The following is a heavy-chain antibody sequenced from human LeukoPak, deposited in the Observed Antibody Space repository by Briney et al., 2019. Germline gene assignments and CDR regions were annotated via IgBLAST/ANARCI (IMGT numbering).Heavy chain of an antibody. J-gene: IGHJ4*02. Sequence: GGSLRLSCAASGFTFSSYAMSWVRQAPGKGLEWVANIKQDGSEKYYVDSVKGRFTISRDNAKNSLYLQMNSLRAEDTAVYYCARGAIVAAAGGIDYWGQGTLVTVSS. CDR1: GFTFSSYA. CDR3: ARGAIVAAAGGIDY. V-gene: IGHV3-7*01. CDR2: IKQDGSEK. D-gene: IGHD6-13*01.